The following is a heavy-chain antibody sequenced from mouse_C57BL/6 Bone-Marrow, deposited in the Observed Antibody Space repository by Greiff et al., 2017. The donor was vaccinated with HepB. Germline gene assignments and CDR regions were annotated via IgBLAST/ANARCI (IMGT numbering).Heavy chain of an antibody. CDR3: ARTYYYGSLFAY. CDR1: GYTFTSYW. Sequence: QVQLKQPGAELVKPGASVKMSCKASGYTFTSYWITWVKQRPGQGLEWIGDIYPGSGSTNYNEKFKSKATLTVDTSSSTAYMQLSSLTSEDSAVYFCARTYYYGSLFAYWGQGTLVTVSA. V-gene: IGHV1-55*01. J-gene: IGHJ3*01. CDR2: IYPGSGST. D-gene: IGHD1-1*01.